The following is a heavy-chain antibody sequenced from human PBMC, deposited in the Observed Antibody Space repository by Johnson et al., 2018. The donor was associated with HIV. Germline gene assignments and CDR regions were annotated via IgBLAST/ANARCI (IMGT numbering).Heavy chain of an antibody. Sequence: QVQLVESGGGVVQPGMSLRLSCSASGFTFSAYGMHWVRQAPGKGLEWVALIWHDGNDKYYADSVTGRFTISRDNSKATLYLQMDSLRAEDTAVYYCASGTSKALVLLDAFDMWGQGTMVTVSS. CDR1: GFTFSAYG. CDR3: ASGTSKALVLLDAFDM. V-gene: IGHV3-33*01. CDR2: IWHDGNDK. J-gene: IGHJ3*02. D-gene: IGHD5-18*01.